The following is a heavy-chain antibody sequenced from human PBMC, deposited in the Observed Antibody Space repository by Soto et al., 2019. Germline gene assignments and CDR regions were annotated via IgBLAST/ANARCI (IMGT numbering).Heavy chain of an antibody. CDR3: ARVFPSYCGGDCSYFDS. D-gene: IGHD2-21*02. CDR2: IFYSGST. CDR1: GGSVNSYY. J-gene: IGHJ4*02. V-gene: IGHV4-59*02. Sequence: SETLSLTCTVSGGSVNSYYWSWIRQPPGKGLEWIGYIFYSGSTKSNPSLKSRVTMSVDMSKNQFSLRLTFVTAADTAVYYCARVFPSYCGGDCSYFDSWGQGTLVTVSS.